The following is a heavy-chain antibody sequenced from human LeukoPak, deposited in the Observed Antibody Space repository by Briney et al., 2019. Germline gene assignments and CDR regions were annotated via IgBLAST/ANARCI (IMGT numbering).Heavy chain of an antibody. Sequence: GGSLRLSCSASGFTLSSYRMGWVRQAPGKGLEWVSSISSTSSYIYYADSVKGRFTISRDNAKNSLYLQMNSLRAEDTAVYYCALEYTYYMDVWGKGTTVTVSS. CDR1: GFTLSSYR. V-gene: IGHV3-21*01. CDR2: ISSTSSYI. D-gene: IGHD3-3*01. J-gene: IGHJ6*03. CDR3: ALEYTYYMDV.